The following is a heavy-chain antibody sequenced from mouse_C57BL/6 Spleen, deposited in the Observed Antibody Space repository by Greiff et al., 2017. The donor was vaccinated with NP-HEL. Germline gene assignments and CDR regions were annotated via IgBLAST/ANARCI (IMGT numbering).Heavy chain of an antibody. CDR2: IHPNSGST. D-gene: IGHD1-1*01. Sequence: QVQLKQPGAELVKPGASVKLSCKASGYTFTSYWMHWVKQRPGQGLEWIGMIHPNSGSTNYNEKFKSKATLTVDKSSSTAYMQLSSLTSEDSAVYYCARSEPRAYYGSSYSYWGQGTSVTVSS. CDR1: GYTFTSYW. CDR3: ARSEPRAYYGSSYSY. V-gene: IGHV1-64*01. J-gene: IGHJ4*01.